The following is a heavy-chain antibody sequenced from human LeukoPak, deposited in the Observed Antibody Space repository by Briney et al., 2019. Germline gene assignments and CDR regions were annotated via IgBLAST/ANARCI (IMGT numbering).Heavy chain of an antibody. CDR3: SRGLVGYYHDSSTYPDS. D-gene: IGHD3-22*01. CDR2: INGDGSIT. J-gene: IGHJ4*02. CDR1: GFTFSSYW. Sequence: GGSLRLSCAASGFTFSSYWMHWVRQAPGKGLVWVSRINGDGSITTYADSVKGRFTISRDNAKNMLYLQLDSLTAGDTAVYYCSRGLVGYYHDSSTYPDSWGQGTLVTVSS. V-gene: IGHV3-74*01.